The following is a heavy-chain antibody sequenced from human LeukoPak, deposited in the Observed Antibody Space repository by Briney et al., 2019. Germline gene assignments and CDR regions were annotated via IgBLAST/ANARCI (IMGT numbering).Heavy chain of an antibody. D-gene: IGHD1-1*01. J-gene: IGHJ3*02. CDR2: IYYSGST. CDR1: GGSISSGGYY. Sequence: SETLSLTCTVSGGSISSGGYYWSWIRQHPGKGLEWIGYIYYSGSTYYNPSLKSRVTISVDTSKNQFSLKLSSVTAADTAVYYCARDTTTPKIVPGALAFDIWGQGTMVTVSS. CDR3: ARDTTTPKIVPGALAFDI. V-gene: IGHV4-31*03.